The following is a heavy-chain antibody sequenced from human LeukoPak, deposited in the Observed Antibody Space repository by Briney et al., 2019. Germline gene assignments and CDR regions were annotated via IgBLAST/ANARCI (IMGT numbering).Heavy chain of an antibody. Sequence: GGSLRLSCAASGFTFSSYAMSWVRQAPGKGLEWVSAISGSGGSTYYADSVKGRFTISRDNSKNTLYLQMNSLKTEDTAVYYCTTITWKGSFDYWGQGTLVTVSS. J-gene: IGHJ4*02. CDR3: TTITWKGSFDY. CDR1: GFTFSSYA. V-gene: IGHV3-23*01. CDR2: ISGSGGST. D-gene: IGHD1-1*01.